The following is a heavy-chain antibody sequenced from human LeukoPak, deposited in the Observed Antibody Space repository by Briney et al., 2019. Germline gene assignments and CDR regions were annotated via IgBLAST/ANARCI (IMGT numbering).Heavy chain of an antibody. CDR1: GFTVSSNC. CDR3: ARESSGSYFAN. J-gene: IGHJ4*02. D-gene: IGHD1-26*01. CDR2: IYSGGGT. Sequence: PGGSLRLSCAASGFTVSSNCMSWVRQAPGKGLEWVSVIYSGGGTYYADSVKGRFTISRDNSKNTLYLQMNSLRAEDTAVYYCARESSGSYFANWGQGTLVTVSS. V-gene: IGHV3-53*01.